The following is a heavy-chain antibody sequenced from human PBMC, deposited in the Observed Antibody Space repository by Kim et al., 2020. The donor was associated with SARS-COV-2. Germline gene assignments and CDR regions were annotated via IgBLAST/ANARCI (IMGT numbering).Heavy chain of an antibody. J-gene: IGHJ4*02. D-gene: IGHD6-13*01. CDR3: ARTPYSSSWYVDY. V-gene: IGHV4-34*01. Sequence: YNPSLRSRVAISVDTSMNQFSLKLSSVTAADTAVYYCARTPYSSSWYVDYWGQGTLVTVSS.